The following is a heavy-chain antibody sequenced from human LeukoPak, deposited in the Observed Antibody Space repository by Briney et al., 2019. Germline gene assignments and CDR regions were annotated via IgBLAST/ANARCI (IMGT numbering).Heavy chain of an antibody. V-gene: IGHV1-2*04. CDR3: AVGLDCSSTSCYYYFDY. Sequence: ASVKVSCKASGYTFTGYYMHWVRQAPGQGLEWMGWINPNSGGTNYAQKFQGWVTMTRDTSISTAYMELSRLRSDDTAVYYCAVGLDCSSTSCYYYFDYWGQGTLVTVSS. CDR1: GYTFTGYY. J-gene: IGHJ4*02. D-gene: IGHD2-2*01. CDR2: INPNSGGT.